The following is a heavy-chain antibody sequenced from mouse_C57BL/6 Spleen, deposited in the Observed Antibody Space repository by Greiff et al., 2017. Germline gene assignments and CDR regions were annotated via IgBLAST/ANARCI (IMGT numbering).Heavy chain of an antibody. CDR3: AREDYYGSSPPFFDV. J-gene: IGHJ1*03. D-gene: IGHD1-1*01. CDR1: GISITTGNYR. CDR2: IYYSGTI. V-gene: IGHV3-5*01. Sequence: EVKLMESGPGLVKPSQTVFLTCTVTGISITTGNYRWSWIRQFPGNKLEWIGYIYYSGTITYNPSPTSRTSITRDTPKNQFCLEMNSLTAEDTDTYDCAREDYYGSSPPFFDVWGTGTTVTVSS.